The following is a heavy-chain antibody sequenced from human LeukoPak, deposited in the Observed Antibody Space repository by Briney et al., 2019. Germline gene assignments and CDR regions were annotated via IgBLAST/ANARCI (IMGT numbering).Heavy chain of an antibody. J-gene: IGHJ4*02. CDR3: AKEFLGIAVAGYNFDY. CDR2: ISYDGSNK. V-gene: IGHV3-30*18. Sequence: PGGSLRLSCAASGFTFSSYGMHWVRQAPGKGLEGVAIISYDGSNKYYADSVKGRFTISRDNSKNTLYLQMNSLRAEDTAVYFCAKEFLGIAVAGYNFDYWGQGTLVTVSS. CDR1: GFTFSSYG. D-gene: IGHD6-19*01.